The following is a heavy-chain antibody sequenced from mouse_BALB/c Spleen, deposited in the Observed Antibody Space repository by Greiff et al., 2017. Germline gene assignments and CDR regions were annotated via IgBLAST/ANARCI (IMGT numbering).Heavy chain of an antibody. CDR1: GFTFSSYA. V-gene: IGHV5-6-5*01. Sequence: DVKLVESGGGLVKPGGSLKLSCAASGFTFSSYAMSWVRQTPEKRLEWVASISSGGSTYYPDSVKGRFTISRDNARNILYLQMSSLRSEDTAMYYCAREDGYYNAMDDWGQGTSVTVSS. CDR2: ISSGGST. D-gene: IGHD2-3*01. J-gene: IGHJ4*01. CDR3: AREDGYYNAMDD.